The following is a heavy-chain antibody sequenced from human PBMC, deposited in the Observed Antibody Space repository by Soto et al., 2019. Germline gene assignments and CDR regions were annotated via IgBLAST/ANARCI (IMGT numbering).Heavy chain of an antibody. CDR3: AKDLNDYIWGSYRSSEYFQH. CDR2: ISGSGGST. D-gene: IGHD3-16*02. CDR1: GFTFSSYA. V-gene: IGHV3-23*01. J-gene: IGHJ1*01. Sequence: GGSLRLSCAASGFTFSSYAMSWVRQAPGKGLEWVSAISGSGGSTYYADSVKGRFTISRDNSKNTLYLQMNSLRAEDTAVYYCAKDLNDYIWGSYRSSEYFQHWGQGT.